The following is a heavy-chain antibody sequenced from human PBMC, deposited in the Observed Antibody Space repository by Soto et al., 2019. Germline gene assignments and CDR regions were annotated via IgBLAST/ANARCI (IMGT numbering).Heavy chain of an antibody. Sequence: QVQLQESGPGLVKPSETLSLTSTVSGGSVSSGSFYWSWIRQPPGKGLEWIVHIYYSGNTKYNPSLKSRVPISVDTSKNQFSLRLNSVTAADTAVYYCAMSYGESGLYYYAMDVWGQGTTVTVSS. V-gene: IGHV4-61*01. J-gene: IGHJ6*02. CDR2: IYYSGNT. D-gene: IGHD4-17*01. CDR1: GGSVSSGSFY. CDR3: AMSYGESGLYYYAMDV.